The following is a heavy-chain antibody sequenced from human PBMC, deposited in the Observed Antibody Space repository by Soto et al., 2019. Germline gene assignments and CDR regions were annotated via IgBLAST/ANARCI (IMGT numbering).Heavy chain of an antibody. D-gene: IGHD3-16*01. Sequence: SETLSLTCTGSGGSVSSNSYSWGWIRQSPGKGLEWIGAIYSSENTYYNPSLLSRVTISVDTSKNEFSLRLSSVTAADTAVYYCVGGWHGFDPWGQGTLVTVSS. CDR1: GGSVSSNSYS. CDR3: VGGWHGFDP. V-gene: IGHV4-39*01. J-gene: IGHJ5*02. CDR2: IYSSENT.